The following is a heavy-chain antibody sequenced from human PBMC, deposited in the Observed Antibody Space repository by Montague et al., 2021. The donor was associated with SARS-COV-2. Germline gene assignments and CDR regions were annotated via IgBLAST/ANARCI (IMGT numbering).Heavy chain of an antibody. CDR2: VSVSGDTT. CDR1: AFTFSSHS. V-gene: IGHV3-23*01. J-gene: IGHJ4*02. Sequence: PRLSCAASAFTFSSHSMHWVRQAPGKGLEWVSGVSVSGDTTNYANSVKGRFTISRDNSKTTVYLQMNSLRVEDTAVYYCAETIGAVEPNFGYWGQGTLVTVSS. D-gene: IGHD3-16*01. CDR3: AETIGAVEPNFGY.